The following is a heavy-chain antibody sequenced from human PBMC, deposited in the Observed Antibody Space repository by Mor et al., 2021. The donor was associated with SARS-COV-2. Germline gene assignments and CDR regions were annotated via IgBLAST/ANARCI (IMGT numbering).Heavy chain of an antibody. V-gene: IGHV1-46*01. J-gene: IGHJ6*02. CDR2: PSGGST. CDR3: ARGGYSSSPYEPDYYYGMDV. Sequence: PSGGSTSYAQKFQGRVTMTRDTSTSTVYMELSSLRSEDTAVYYCARGGYSSSPYEPDYYYGMDVWGQGTTVTVSS. D-gene: IGHD6-13*01.